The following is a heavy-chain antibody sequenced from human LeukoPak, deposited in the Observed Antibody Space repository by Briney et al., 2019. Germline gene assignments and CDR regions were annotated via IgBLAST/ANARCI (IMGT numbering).Heavy chain of an antibody. CDR2: ITSSGSTI. CDR1: GFTFSSYE. D-gene: IGHD3-22*01. Sequence: PGGSPRLSCAASGFTFSSYEMNWVRQAPGKGLEWVSYITSSGSTIYYADSVKGRFTISRDNAKNSLYLQMNSLRAEDTAVYYCAIPTYYYDSSGQGYWGQGTLVTVSS. CDR3: AIPTYYYDSSGQGY. J-gene: IGHJ4*02. V-gene: IGHV3-48*03.